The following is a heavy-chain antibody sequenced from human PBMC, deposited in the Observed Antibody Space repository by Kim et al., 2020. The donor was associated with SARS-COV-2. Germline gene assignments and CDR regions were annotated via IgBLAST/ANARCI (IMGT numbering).Heavy chain of an antibody. D-gene: IGHD3-10*01. CDR1: GGSFSGYY. CDR2: INHSGST. V-gene: IGHV4-34*01. CDR3: ARRSGNWFDP. J-gene: IGHJ5*02. Sequence: SETLSLTCAVYGGSFSGYYWSWIRQPPGKGLEWIGEINHSGSTNYNPSLKSRVTISVDTSKNQFSLKLSSVTAADTAVYYCARRSGNWFDPWAQGTLVTV.